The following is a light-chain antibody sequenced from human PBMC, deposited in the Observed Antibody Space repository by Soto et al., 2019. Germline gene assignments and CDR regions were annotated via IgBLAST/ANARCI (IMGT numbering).Light chain of an antibody. Sequence: QVTQTPSSLSASVGDRVTITCRASQGISSHLAWYQQKPGKAPKLLIYAASTLQTGVPSRFSGGGSGTDFTLTLSSLQPEDFATYYCPQVNSLPSTFGQGTRPVIK. CDR2: AAS. CDR1: QGISSH. J-gene: IGKJ5*01. CDR3: PQVNSLPST. V-gene: IGKV1-9*01.